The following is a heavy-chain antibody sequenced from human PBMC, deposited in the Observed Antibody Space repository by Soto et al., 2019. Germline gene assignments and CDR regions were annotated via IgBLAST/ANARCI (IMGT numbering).Heavy chain of an antibody. J-gene: IGHJ4*02. D-gene: IGHD1-1*01. V-gene: IGHV3-30-3*01. CDR2: ISYDGSNK. CDR1: GFTFSSYA. Sequence: HPGGSLRLSCAASGFTFSSYAMHWVRQAPGKGLEWVAVISYDGSNKYYADSVKGRFTISRDNSKNTLYLQMNSLRAEDTAVYYCAREWTGSFDYWGQGTLVTVSS. CDR3: AREWTGSFDY.